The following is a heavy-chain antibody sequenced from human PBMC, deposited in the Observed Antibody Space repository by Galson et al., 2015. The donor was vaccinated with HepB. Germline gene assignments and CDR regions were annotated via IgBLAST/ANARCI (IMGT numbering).Heavy chain of an antibody. D-gene: IGHD2-15*01. J-gene: IGHJ2*01. V-gene: IGHV3-30*04. CDR1: GFTFSSYA. Sequence: SLRLSCAASGFTFSSYAMHWVRQAPGKGLEWVAVISYDGSNKYYADSVKGRFTIFRDNSKNTLYLQMNSLRAEDTAVYYCARGGRPIVVVVAATSWYFDLWGRGTLVTVSS. CDR3: ARGGRPIVVVVAATSWYFDL. CDR2: ISYDGSNK.